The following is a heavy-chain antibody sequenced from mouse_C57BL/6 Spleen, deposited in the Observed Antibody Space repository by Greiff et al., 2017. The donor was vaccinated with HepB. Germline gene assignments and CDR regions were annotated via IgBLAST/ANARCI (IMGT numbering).Heavy chain of an antibody. J-gene: IGHJ3*01. Sequence: VQLQESGAELVRPGTSVKVSCKASGYAFTNYLIEWVKQRPGQGLEWIGVINPGSGGTNYNEKFKGKATLTADKSSSTAYMQLSSLTSEDSAVYFCARSHYGSSSWFAYWGQGTLVTVSA. CDR2: INPGSGGT. CDR1: GYAFTNYL. CDR3: ARSHYGSSSWFAY. D-gene: IGHD1-1*01. V-gene: IGHV1-54*01.